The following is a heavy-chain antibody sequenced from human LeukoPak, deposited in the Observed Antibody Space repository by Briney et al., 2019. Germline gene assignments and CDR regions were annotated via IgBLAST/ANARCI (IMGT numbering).Heavy chain of an antibody. V-gene: IGHV4-59*12. J-gene: IGHJ5*02. Sequence: SETLSLTCTVSGGSISSYYWSWIRQPPGKGLEWIGYIYYSGSTNYNPSLKSRVTISVDTSKNQFSLKLSSVTAADTAVYYCARGSYSSSWYGGFFPWGQGTLVTVSS. CDR1: GGSISSYY. D-gene: IGHD6-13*01. CDR3: ARGSYSSSWYGGFFP. CDR2: IYYSGST.